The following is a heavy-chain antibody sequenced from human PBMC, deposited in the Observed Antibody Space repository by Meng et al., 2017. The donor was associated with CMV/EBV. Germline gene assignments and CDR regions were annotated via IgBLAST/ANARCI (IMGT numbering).Heavy chain of an antibody. D-gene: IGHD3/OR15-3a*01. CDR3: ARDRTGYPFDY. CDR2: ISSSSSYT. V-gene: IGHV3-11*05. Sequence: QGQLVESGGGLVKPGGSLRLSCAASGFTFSAYYMSWIRQAPGKGLEWVSYISSSSSYTNYADSVKGRFTISRDNAKNSLYLQMNSLRAEDTAVYYCARDRTGYPFDYWGQGTLVTVSS. CDR1: GFTFSAYY. J-gene: IGHJ4*02.